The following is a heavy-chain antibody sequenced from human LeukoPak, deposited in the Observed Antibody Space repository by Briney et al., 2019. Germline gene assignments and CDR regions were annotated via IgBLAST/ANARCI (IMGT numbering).Heavy chain of an antibody. CDR2: IIPILGIA. V-gene: IGHV1-69*04. CDR3: ASGTYGGYYYYGMDV. J-gene: IGHJ6*02. D-gene: IGHD4-23*01. CDR1: GGTXSSYA. Sequence: SVKVSCKASGGTXSSYAISWVRQAPGQGLEWMGRIIPILGIANYAQKFQGRVTITADKSTSTAYMELSSLRSEDTAVYYCASGTYGGYYYYGMDVWGQGTTVTVSS.